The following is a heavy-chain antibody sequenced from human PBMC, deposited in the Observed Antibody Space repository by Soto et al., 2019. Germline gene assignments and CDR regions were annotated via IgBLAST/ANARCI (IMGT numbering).Heavy chain of an antibody. V-gene: IGHV3-48*02. J-gene: IGHJ6*02. CDR3: ARDLSKIVSDSSGYYYTSYYYYYYGMDV. CDR2: ISSSSSTI. CDR1: GFTFSSYS. D-gene: IGHD3-22*01. Sequence: PGGSLRLSCAASGFTFSSYSMNWVRQAPGKGLEWVSYISSSSSTIYYADSVKGRFTISRDNAKNSLYLQMNSLRDEDTAVYYCARDLSKIVSDSSGYYYTSYYYYYYGMDVWGQGTTVTVSS.